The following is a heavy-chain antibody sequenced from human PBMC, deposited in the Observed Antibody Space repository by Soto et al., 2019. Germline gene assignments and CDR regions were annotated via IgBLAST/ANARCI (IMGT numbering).Heavy chain of an antibody. Sequence: EVQLLESGGGLVQPGGSLRLSCAASGFTFSSYAMTWVRQAPGKGLEWVSTLIGMGGSTYYADSVKGRFTISRDNSKNTLYLQMNSLRAEDTAVYSCTKNIGASGTNYYGMDVWGQGTTVTVSS. CDR1: GFTFSSYA. V-gene: IGHV3-23*01. CDR2: LIGMGGST. J-gene: IGHJ6*02. CDR3: TKNIGASGTNYYGMDV. D-gene: IGHD6-13*01.